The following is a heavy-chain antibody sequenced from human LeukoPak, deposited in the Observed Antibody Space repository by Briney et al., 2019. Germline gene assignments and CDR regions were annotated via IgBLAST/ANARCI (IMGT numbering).Heavy chain of an antibody. Sequence: ASVKVSCKASGYTFTSYDINWVRQATGQGLEWMRWMNPNSGNTGYAQKFQGRVTMTRNTSISTAYMELSSLRSEDTAVYYCARGDIIAAAGYYYYYGMDVWGQGTTVTVSS. CDR1: GYTFTSYD. CDR3: ARGDIIAAAGYYYYYGMDV. CDR2: MNPNSGNT. J-gene: IGHJ6*02. V-gene: IGHV1-8*01. D-gene: IGHD6-13*01.